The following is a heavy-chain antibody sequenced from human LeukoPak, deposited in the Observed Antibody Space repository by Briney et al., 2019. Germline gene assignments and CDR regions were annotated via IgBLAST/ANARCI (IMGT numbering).Heavy chain of an antibody. CDR1: GFAFIIYE. J-gene: IGHJ4*02. D-gene: IGHD2-21*01. CDR2: ISGSGDSI. Sequence: GGSLRLSCAASGFAFIIYEMNWVRQAPGMGLEWVSYISGSGDSIHYADSVKGRFTISRDNAEGSLYLQTNSLRAEDTDLYYCAREKAGCGGDCYDYWGQGILVTVSS. CDR3: AREKAGCGGDCYDY. V-gene: IGHV3-48*03.